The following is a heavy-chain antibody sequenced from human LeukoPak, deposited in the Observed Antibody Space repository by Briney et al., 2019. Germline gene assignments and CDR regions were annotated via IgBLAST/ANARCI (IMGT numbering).Heavy chain of an antibody. CDR1: GFTSSSYW. J-gene: IGHJ4*02. D-gene: IGHD6-19*01. V-gene: IGHV3-74*01. Sequence: PGGSLRLSCAASGFTSSSYWMHWVRQVPGKGLVWVSRISGDGTARNYADSVKGRFTISRDDAKNTVDLQMNSLRGEDTAVYYCAKESGWNWGQGTLVTVSS. CDR3: AKESGWN. CDR2: ISGDGTAR.